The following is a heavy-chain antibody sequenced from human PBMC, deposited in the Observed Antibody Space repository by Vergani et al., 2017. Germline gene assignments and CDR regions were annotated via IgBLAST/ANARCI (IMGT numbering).Heavy chain of an antibody. CDR1: GGTFSSYA. J-gene: IGHJ2*01. CDR2: IIPIFGTA. D-gene: IGHD2-15*01. CDR3: ARGPDRYCSGGSCYLYWYFDL. V-gene: IGHV1-69*13. Sequence: QVQLVQSGAEVKKPGSSVKVSCKASGGTFSSYAISWVRQAPGQGLEWMGRIIPIFGTANYAQKFQGRVTITADESTSTDYMELSSLRSEDTAVYYCARGPDRYCSGGSCYLYWYFDLWGRGTLVTVSS.